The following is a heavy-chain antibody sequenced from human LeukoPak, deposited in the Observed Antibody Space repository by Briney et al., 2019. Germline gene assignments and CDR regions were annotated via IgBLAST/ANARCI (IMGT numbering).Heavy chain of an antibody. V-gene: IGHV1-2*02. D-gene: IGHD5-12*01. CDR1: GYSFTDYY. CDR3: ATLGATSFDY. J-gene: IGHJ4*02. Sequence: ASVKVSXKTSGYSFTDYYIHWVRQAPGQGLEWMGWIVPNSGGTNYAQKLQGRVTMTRDTSIRTAYMDLSRLTYDDTAVYYCATLGATSFDYWGQGTLVTVSP. CDR2: IVPNSGGT.